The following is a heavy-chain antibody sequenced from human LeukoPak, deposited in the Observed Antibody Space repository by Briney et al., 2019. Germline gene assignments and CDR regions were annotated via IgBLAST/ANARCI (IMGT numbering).Heavy chain of an antibody. V-gene: IGHV3-73*01. J-gene: IGHJ3*02. CDR1: GFTFSGSA. CDR2: IRSKANSYAT. CDR3: TGHNMDGAFDI. Sequence: PGGSLRLSCAASGFTFSGSAMHWVRQASGKGLEWVGRIRSKANSYATAYAASVKGRFTISRDDSKNTAYLQMNSLKTEDTAVYYCTGHNMDGAFDIWGQGTMVTVSS. D-gene: IGHD2-2*03.